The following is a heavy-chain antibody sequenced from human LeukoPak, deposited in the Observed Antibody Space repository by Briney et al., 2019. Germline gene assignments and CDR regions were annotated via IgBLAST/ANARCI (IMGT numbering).Heavy chain of an antibody. V-gene: IGHV3-48*04. J-gene: IGHJ5*02. D-gene: IGHD3-22*01. Sequence: GGSLRLSCEASGFIFSDYNMNWVRQAPGKGLEWLSYIDSSSSTIYYADSVKGRFAISRDNAKNSLYLQMNSLRAEDTAVYYCARPGVYYDVSWGQGTLVTVSS. CDR1: GFIFSDYN. CDR3: ARPGVYYDVS. CDR2: IDSSSSTI.